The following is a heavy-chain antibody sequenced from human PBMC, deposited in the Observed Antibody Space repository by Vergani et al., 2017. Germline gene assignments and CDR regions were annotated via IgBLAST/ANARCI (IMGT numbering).Heavy chain of an antibody. CDR2: INPNSGGT. CDR3: ARDAAIFGVVILNPVYYFDY. J-gene: IGHJ4*02. Sequence: QVQLVQSGAEVKKPGASVKVSCKASGYTFTGYYMHWVRQAPGQGLEWMGWINPNSGGTNYAQKFQGRVTMTRDTSSSTAYMELSRLRSDDTAVYYCARDAAIFGVVILNPVYYFDYWGQGTLVTVSS. D-gene: IGHD3-3*01. CDR1: GYTFTGYY. V-gene: IGHV1-2*02.